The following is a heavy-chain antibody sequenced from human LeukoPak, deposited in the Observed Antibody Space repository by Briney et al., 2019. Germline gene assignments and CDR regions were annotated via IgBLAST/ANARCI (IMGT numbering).Heavy chain of an antibody. V-gene: IGHV1-2*02. J-gene: IGHJ5*02. CDR2: INPNSGGT. Sequence: ASVKVSCKASGYTFTGYYMHWVRQAPGQGLEWMGWINPNSGGTNYAQKFQARVTMTRDTSISTAYMELSRLRSDDTAVYYCARDRGCSSTSCHFNWFDPWGQRTLVTVSS. CDR3: ARDRGCSSTSCHFNWFDP. CDR1: GYTFTGYY. D-gene: IGHD2-2*01.